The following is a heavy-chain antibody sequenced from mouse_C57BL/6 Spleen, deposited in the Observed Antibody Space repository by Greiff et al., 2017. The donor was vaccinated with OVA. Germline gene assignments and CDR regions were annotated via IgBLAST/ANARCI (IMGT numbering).Heavy chain of an antibody. Sequence: EVKLVESEGGLVQPGSSMKLSCTASGFTFSDYYMAWVRQVPEKGLEWVANINYDGSSTYYLDSLKSRFIISRDNAKNILYLQMSSLKSEDTATYYCARVDGPAWFAYWGQGTLVTVSA. CDR2: INYDGSST. J-gene: IGHJ3*01. V-gene: IGHV5-16*01. D-gene: IGHD2-3*01. CDR1: GFTFSDYY. CDR3: ARVDGPAWFAY.